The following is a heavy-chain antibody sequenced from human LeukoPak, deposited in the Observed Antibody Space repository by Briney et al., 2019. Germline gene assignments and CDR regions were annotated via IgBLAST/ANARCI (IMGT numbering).Heavy chain of an antibody. CDR1: GGSISSYY. J-gene: IGHJ3*02. CDR3: ARDKPGYSYGSYAFDI. D-gene: IGHD5-18*01. CDR2: IYYSGST. Sequence: PSETLSLTCTVAGGSISSYYWSWTRQPPGKGLERIGYIYYSGSTNYNPSLKSRVTISVDTSKNQFSLKLSSVTAADTAVYYCARDKPGYSYGSYAFDIWGQGTMVTVSS. V-gene: IGHV4-59*01.